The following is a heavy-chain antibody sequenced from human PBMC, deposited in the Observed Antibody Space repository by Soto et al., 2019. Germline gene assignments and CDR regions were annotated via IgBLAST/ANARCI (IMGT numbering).Heavy chain of an antibody. CDR1: GGSFSGYY. Sequence: SETLSLTCAVYGGSFSGYYWSWIRQPPGKGLEWIGEINHSGSTNYNPSLKSRVTISVDTSKNQFSLKLSSVTAADTAVYYCAKRARLRTNWFDPWGQGTLVTVS. J-gene: IGHJ5*02. D-gene: IGHD5-12*01. CDR3: AKRARLRTNWFDP. V-gene: IGHV4-34*01. CDR2: INHSGST.